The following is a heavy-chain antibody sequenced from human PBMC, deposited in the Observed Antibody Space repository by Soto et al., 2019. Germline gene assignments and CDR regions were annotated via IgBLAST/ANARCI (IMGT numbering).Heavy chain of an antibody. D-gene: IGHD3-10*01. V-gene: IGHV3-23*01. CDR2: ISGSGGST. J-gene: IGHJ3*02. CDR3: AKIWFGEFDAFDI. CDR1: GFTFSSYA. Sequence: PWGSLRLSCAASGFTFSSYAMSWVRQAPGKGLEWVSGISGSGGSTYYADSVKGRFIISRDNSKNMLYLQMSSLRVEDTAAYYCAKIWFGEFDAFDIWGQGTMVTVSS.